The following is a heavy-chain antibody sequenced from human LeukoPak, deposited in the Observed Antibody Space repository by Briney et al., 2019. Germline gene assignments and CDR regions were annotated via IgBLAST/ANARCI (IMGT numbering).Heavy chain of an antibody. Sequence: PSQTLSLTCTVSGGSISSGDYYWSWIRQPPGKGLEWIGYIYYSGSTYYNPSLKSRVTISVDTSKNQFSLKLSSVTAADTAVYYCARASGEWLLFGYWGQGTLVTVSS. D-gene: IGHD3-3*01. J-gene: IGHJ4*02. CDR1: GGSISSGDYY. CDR2: IYYSGST. CDR3: ARASGEWLLFGY. V-gene: IGHV4-30-4*08.